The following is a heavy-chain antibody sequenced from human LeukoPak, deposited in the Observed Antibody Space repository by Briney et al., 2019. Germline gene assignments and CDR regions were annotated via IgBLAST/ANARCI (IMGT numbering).Heavy chain of an antibody. D-gene: IGHD2-2*01. Sequence: SETLSLTCAVYGGSFSGYYWSWLRQPPGKGLEWLGYIYYSGSTYYNPSLKSRVTISVDTSKNQFSLKLSSVTAADTAVYYCARDSVRVGIRRYYYGMDVWGQGTTVTVSS. CDR1: GGSFSGYY. CDR3: ARDSVRVGIRRYYYGMDV. CDR2: IYYSGST. J-gene: IGHJ6*02. V-gene: IGHV4-30-4*01.